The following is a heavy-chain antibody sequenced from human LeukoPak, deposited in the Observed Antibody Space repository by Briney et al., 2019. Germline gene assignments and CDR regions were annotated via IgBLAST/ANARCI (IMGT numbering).Heavy chain of an antibody. Sequence: GGSLRLSCAGSGFTFSNFAMSWVRQAPGRGLEWVSAICKSGGSTFYADSVRGRFTISRDNSMNTLFLQMNSLRAEDTAVYYCASGEDYDSSGYRYFDYWGQGTLVTVSS. D-gene: IGHD3-22*01. CDR2: ICKSGGST. V-gene: IGHV3-23*01. CDR1: GFTFSNFA. CDR3: ASGEDYDSSGYRYFDY. J-gene: IGHJ4*02.